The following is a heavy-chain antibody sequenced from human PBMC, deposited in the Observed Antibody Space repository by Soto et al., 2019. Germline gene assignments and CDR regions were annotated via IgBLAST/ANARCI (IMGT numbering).Heavy chain of an antibody. CDR2: ISGSGGST. V-gene: IGHV3-23*01. CDR1: GFTFSSYA. CDR3: AKSGAPEDITMVRGVILRYYHYGIDV. D-gene: IGHD3-10*01. Sequence: GGSLILSCAASGFTFSSYAMSWVRQAPGKGLEWVSAISGSGGSTYYADSVKGRFTISRDNSKNTLYLQMNSLRAEDTAVYYCAKSGAPEDITMVRGVILRYYHYGIDVRGQGTTFMVCS. J-gene: IGHJ6*02.